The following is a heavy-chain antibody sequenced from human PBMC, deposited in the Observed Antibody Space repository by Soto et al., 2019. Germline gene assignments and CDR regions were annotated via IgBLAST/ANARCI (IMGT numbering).Heavy chain of an antibody. CDR2: INHSGST. CDR3: ARSAPNGSYFDY. Sequence: PSETLSLTCAVYGGSFSGYYWSWIRQPPGKGLEWIGEINHSGSTNYNPSLKSRVTISVDTSKNQFSLKLTSVTAADTAVYYCARSAPNGSYFDYWGQGTLVTVS. V-gene: IGHV4-34*01. CDR1: GGSFSGYY. D-gene: IGHD1-1*01. J-gene: IGHJ4*02.